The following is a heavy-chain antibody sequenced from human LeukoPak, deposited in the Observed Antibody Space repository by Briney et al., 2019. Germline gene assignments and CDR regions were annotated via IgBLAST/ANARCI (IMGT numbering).Heavy chain of an antibody. CDR2: IKQDGSEK. CDR1: GFTFSSYW. D-gene: IGHD3-22*01. J-gene: IGHJ4*02. V-gene: IGHV3-7*01. CDR3: ARVGYYYHY. Sequence: GGSLRLSCAASGFTFSSYWMSWVRQAPGKGLEWVATIKQDGSEKDFVDSVKGRFTISRDNAKNSLYLQMNSLRGEDTALYYCARVGYYYHYWGQGTLVTVSS.